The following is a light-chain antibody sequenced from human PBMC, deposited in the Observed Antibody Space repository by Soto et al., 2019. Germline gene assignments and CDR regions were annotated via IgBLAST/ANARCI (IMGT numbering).Light chain of an antibody. CDR1: QSVSNNY. J-gene: IGKJ1*01. CDR2: AAS. Sequence: EIVLTQYPGTLSLSPGERATLSCRASQSVSNNYLAWYQQKPGQAPRPLISAASRRATGVPDRFSGSGSGTDFTLTISRLEPEDFAVYYCQQYGTLTWTFGQRTKVDIK. V-gene: IGKV3-20*01. CDR3: QQYGTLTWT.